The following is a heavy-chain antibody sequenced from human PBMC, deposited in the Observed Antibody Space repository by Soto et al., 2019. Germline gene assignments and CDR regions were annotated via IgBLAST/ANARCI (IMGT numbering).Heavy chain of an antibody. CDR1: GGSISSYY. CDR3: ARLDSSGWPD. CDR2: IYYSGST. Sequence: LSLTCTVSGGSISSYYWSWIRQPPGKGLEWIGYIYYSGSTNYNPSLKSRVTISVDTSKNQFSLKLSSVTAADTAVYYCARLDSSGWPDWGQGTLVTVSS. V-gene: IGHV4-59*08. D-gene: IGHD6-19*01. J-gene: IGHJ4*02.